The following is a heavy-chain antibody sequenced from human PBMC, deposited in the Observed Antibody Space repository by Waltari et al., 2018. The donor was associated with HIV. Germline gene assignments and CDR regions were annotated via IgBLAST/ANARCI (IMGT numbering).Heavy chain of an antibody. J-gene: IGHJ1*01. V-gene: IGHV2-5*01. CDR3: AHRWSGTYYGYFQV. CDR2: IYWNDAK. Sequence: QITLKESCPTLVKATQTLTLTCTFSGFSLSTNGVGVGWFRQPPGKALEWLALIYWNDAKRYRPFLKSRLTITKDTSKDPVVRTMTDLDPVDTATYDCAHRWSGTYYGYFQVWGQCTLVTVSS. D-gene: IGHD1-26*01. CDR1: GFSLSTNGVG.